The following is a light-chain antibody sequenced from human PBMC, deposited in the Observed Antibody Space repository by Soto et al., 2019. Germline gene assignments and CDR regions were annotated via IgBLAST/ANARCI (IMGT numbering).Light chain of an antibody. J-gene: IGLJ1*01. CDR2: DVS. CDR3: CSYAGSYV. CDR1: SSDVGGYNY. Sequence: QSVLTQPRSVSGSPGQSVTIPCTGTSSDVGGYNYVSWYQHHPGKAPKLMIYDVSKRPSGVPDRFSGSKSGNTASLTISGLQAEDEADYYCCSYAGSYVFGTGTKLTVL. V-gene: IGLV2-11*01.